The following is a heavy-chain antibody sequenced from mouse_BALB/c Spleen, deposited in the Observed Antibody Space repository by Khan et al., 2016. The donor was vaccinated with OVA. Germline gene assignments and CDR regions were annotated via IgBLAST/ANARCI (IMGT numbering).Heavy chain of an antibody. J-gene: IGHJ2*01. CDR3: ARGGAARATWDDFDY. CDR2: IYPGGGCT. D-gene: IGHD3-1*01. CDR1: GYTFSNYW. Sequence: VELVESGTELARPGTSVKMSCKAAGYTFSNYWIGWVKQRPGHGLEWIGDIYPGGGCTNYNETFKGQATLTADTSSSTAYLQLSRLASEDSAIYYGARGGAARATWDDFDYWGQGTTLTVSS. V-gene: IGHV1-63*02.